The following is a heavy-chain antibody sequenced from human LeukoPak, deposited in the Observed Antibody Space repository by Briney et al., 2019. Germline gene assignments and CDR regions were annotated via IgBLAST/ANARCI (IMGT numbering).Heavy chain of an antibody. Sequence: SETLSLTCTVSGGSISSYYWSWIRQPPGKGLEWIGYIYYSGSTNYNPSLKSRVTISVDTSKNQFSLKLSSVTAADTAVYYCARDFRAASWFDPWGQGTLVTVPS. CDR3: ARDFRAASWFDP. D-gene: IGHD2-15*01. CDR1: GGSISSYY. V-gene: IGHV4-59*01. CDR2: IYYSGST. J-gene: IGHJ5*02.